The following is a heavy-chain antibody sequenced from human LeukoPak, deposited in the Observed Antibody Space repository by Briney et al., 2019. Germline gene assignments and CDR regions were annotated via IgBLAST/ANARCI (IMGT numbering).Heavy chain of an antibody. CDR1: GFTFSSYG. CDR2: IKQDGSEK. V-gene: IGHV3-7*03. CDR3: ARDPLYGDSTFDY. D-gene: IGHD4-17*01. J-gene: IGHJ4*02. Sequence: GGSLRLSCAASGFTFSSYGMHWVRQAPGKGLEWVANIKQDGSEKYYVDSVKGRFTISRDNAKNSLYLQMNSLRAEDTAVYYCARDPLYGDSTFDYWGQGTLVTVSS.